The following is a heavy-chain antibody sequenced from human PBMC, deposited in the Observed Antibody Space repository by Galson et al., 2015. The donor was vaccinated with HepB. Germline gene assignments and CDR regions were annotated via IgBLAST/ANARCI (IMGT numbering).Heavy chain of an antibody. J-gene: IGHJ4*02. V-gene: IGHV3-33*01. CDR1: GFTFSSYG. D-gene: IGHD7-27*01. CDR2: IWYDGSNK. Sequence: SLRLSCAASGFTFSSYGMHWVRQAPGKGLEWVAVIWYDGSNKYYADSVKGRFTISRDNSKNTLYLQMNNLRAEDTAVYYCARDWGDGKYYFDYWGQGTLVTVSS. CDR3: ARDWGDGKYYFDY.